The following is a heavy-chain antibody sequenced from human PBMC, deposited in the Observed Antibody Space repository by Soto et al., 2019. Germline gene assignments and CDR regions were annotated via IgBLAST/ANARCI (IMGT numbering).Heavy chain of an antibody. CDR2: IYYSGST. CDR1: GGSFSSGGYY. CDR3: GRLEGLATISYYFDY. D-gene: IGHD3-9*01. J-gene: IGHJ4*02. Sequence: SETLSLTCTVSGGSFSSGGYYWSWIRQHPGKGLEWIGYIYYSGSTYYNPSLESRVTISVDTSKNQFSLKLMSLSAADTAVYYCGRLEGLATISYYFDYWGQGALVTVSS. V-gene: IGHV4-31*03.